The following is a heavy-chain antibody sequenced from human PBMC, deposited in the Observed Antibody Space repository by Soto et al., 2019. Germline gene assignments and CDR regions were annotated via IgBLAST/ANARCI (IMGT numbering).Heavy chain of an antibody. J-gene: IGHJ4*02. D-gene: IGHD5-18*01. V-gene: IGHV1-8*01. CDR1: GYSFTNND. Sequence: ASVKVSCKASGYSFTNNDVTWVRQATGQGLEWMGWMNPGSGDTGYAQKFQGRVTMTRDISIATAYMELSSLRAEDTAVYYCARVSPQLWCDYWGQGTLVTVSS. CDR2: MNPGSGDT. CDR3: ARVSPQLWCDY.